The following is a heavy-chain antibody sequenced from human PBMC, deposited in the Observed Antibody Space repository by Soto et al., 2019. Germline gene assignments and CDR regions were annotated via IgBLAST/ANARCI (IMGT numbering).Heavy chain of an antibody. CDR3: ARDLGAAAATWFDP. V-gene: IGHV5-51*01. CDR1: GYNFTNYW. Sequence: GESLKISCKGSGYNFTNYWIGWVRQMPGKGLEWMGIIYPGDSDTRYSPSFQGQVTISADNSISTAYLQWSSLKASDTAVYYCARDLGAAAATWFDPWGQGTLVTVSS. CDR2: IYPGDSDT. J-gene: IGHJ5*02. D-gene: IGHD6-13*01.